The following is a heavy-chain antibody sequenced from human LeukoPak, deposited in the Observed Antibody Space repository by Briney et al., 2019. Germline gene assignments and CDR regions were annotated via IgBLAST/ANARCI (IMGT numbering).Heavy chain of an antibody. Sequence: SETLSLTCAVYGGSFSGYYWSWIRQPPGKGLEWIGEINHSRSTNYNPSLKSRVTISVDTSKNQFSLKLSSVTAADTAVYYCARDRRITMVRGVSGARRNDYWGQGTLVTVSS. D-gene: IGHD3-10*01. J-gene: IGHJ4*02. V-gene: IGHV4-34*01. CDR1: GGSFSGYY. CDR2: INHSRST. CDR3: ARDRRITMVRGVSGARRNDY.